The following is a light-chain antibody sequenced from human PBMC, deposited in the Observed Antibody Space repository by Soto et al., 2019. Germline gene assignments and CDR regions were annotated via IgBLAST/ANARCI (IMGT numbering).Light chain of an antibody. Sequence: DIQMTQSPSSLSASAGDRVTITCQASQDISHYLNWYQQKPGKTPKVLIYDASTLEVGVPSRFSGSGSGTDFTFTISSLQPEDIGTYYCQQYDSLPLTFGAGTKVEI. CDR2: DAS. J-gene: IGKJ4*01. V-gene: IGKV1-33*01. CDR1: QDISHY. CDR3: QQYDSLPLT.